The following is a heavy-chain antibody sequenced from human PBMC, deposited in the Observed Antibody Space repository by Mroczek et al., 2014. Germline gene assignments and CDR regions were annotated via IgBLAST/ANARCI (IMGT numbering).Heavy chain of an antibody. CDR3: ARSRPLRFLDWSTYYYYYGMDV. CDR2: INPNSGGT. V-gene: IGHV1-2*02. D-gene: IGHD3-3*01. CDR1: GYTFTNYY. J-gene: IGHJ6*02. Sequence: SGAEVKKPGASVKVSCKASGYTFTNYYMHWVRQAPGQGLEWMGWINPNSGGTNYAQKFQGRVTMTRDTSINTAYMELSRLRSDDTAVYYCARSRPLRFLDWSTYYYYYGMDVWGQGTTVTVSS.